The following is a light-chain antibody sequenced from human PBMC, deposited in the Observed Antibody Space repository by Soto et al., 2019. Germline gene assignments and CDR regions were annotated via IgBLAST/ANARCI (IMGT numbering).Light chain of an antibody. CDR2: DVS. CDR3: SSYTSSSTPYV. Sequence: QSVLTQPPSVSVSPGQSITISCTGTSSDVGGYNYVSWYQEHPVKAPKLMIYDVSNRPSGVSNRFSGSKSGNTASLTISGLQAEDEADYYCSSYTSSSTPYVFGTG. J-gene: IGLJ1*01. V-gene: IGLV2-14*01. CDR1: SSDVGGYNY.